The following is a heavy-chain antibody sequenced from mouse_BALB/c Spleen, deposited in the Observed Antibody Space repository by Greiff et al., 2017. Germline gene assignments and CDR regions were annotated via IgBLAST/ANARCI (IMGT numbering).Heavy chain of an antibody. J-gene: IGHJ4*01. V-gene: IGHV3-6*02. Sequence: EVKLMESGPGLVKPSQSLSLTCSVTGYSITSGYYWNWIRQFPGNKLEWMGYISYDGSNNYNPSLKNRISITRDTSKNQFFLKLNSVTTEDTATYYCARDGDYGYSMDYWGQGTSVTVSS. D-gene: IGHD1-2*01. CDR1: GYSITSGYY. CDR3: ARDGDYGYSMDY. CDR2: ISYDGSN.